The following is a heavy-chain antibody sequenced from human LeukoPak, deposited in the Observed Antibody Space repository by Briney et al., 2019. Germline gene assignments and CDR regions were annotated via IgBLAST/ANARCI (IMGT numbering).Heavy chain of an antibody. CDR2: IYYSGST. CDR3: AKSQWLLRGHDAFDI. Sequence: SETLSLTCTVSGGSISSSSYYWGWLRQPPGTGLEWVGSIYYSGSTYYNPSLKSRVTISVDTSKNQFSLKLSSVTAADTAVYYCAKSQWLLRGHDAFDIWGQGTMVTVSS. J-gene: IGHJ3*02. D-gene: IGHD3-22*01. V-gene: IGHV4-39*07. CDR1: GGSISSSSYY.